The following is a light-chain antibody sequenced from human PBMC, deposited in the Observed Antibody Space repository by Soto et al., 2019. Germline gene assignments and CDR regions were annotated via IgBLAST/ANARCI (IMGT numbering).Light chain of an antibody. Sequence: DIQMTQSPSTLSASVGDRVTITCRASQSIDTWLAWHQQKPGQVPKLLISKASNLESGVPSRFSGSGSGTEFAHTISSLQPDDSATYYCQQYNSYRAFGQGTKVEI. J-gene: IGKJ1*01. CDR3: QQYNSYRA. CDR1: QSIDTW. CDR2: KAS. V-gene: IGKV1-5*03.